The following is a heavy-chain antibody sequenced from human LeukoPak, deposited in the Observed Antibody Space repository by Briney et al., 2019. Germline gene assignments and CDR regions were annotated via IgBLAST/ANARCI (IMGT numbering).Heavy chain of an antibody. J-gene: IGHJ4*02. CDR3: VKTGAAAGYYYFDY. CDR2: IYPGDSDT. V-gene: IGHV5-51*01. D-gene: IGHD6-13*01. CDR1: GYSFTSYW. Sequence: GESLKISCKGSGYSFTSYWIGWVRQMPGKGLEWVGIIYPGDSDTRYSPSFQGQVTISADKSISTAYLQWSSLKTSDTAMYYCVKTGAAAGYYYFDYWGQGTLVTVSS.